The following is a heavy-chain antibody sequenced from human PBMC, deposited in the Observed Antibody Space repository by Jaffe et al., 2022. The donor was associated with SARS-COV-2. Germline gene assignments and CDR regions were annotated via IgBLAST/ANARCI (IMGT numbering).Heavy chain of an antibody. Sequence: QVHLVQSGAEVKKPGASVKVSCKASGYTFTGYYIHWVRQAPGQGLEWMGWINPNSGGTTSAQKFQGRVIMTRDTSIGTAYMDLSGLTSDDTAVYYCARDLQAGYSLGADHWGQGTLVTVSS. J-gene: IGHJ4*02. V-gene: IGHV1-2*02. D-gene: IGHD5-18*01. CDR1: GYTFTGYY. CDR3: ARDLQAGYSLGADH. CDR2: INPNSGGT.